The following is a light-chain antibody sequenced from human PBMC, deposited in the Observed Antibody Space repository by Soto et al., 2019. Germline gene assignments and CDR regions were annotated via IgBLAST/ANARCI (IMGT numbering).Light chain of an antibody. V-gene: IGKV3-20*01. CDR2: GAS. CDR3: QQYGKSAMFT. Sequence: EIVLTQSPGTLSLSPGDRATLSCRASQSVSSSYLAWYQQKPGQAPSLLIYGASNRATGIPDRFSGGGSGTDFTLTISXXXXXXFAVYYCQQYGKSAMFTFGQGTKLEIK. CDR1: QSVSSSY. J-gene: IGKJ2*01.